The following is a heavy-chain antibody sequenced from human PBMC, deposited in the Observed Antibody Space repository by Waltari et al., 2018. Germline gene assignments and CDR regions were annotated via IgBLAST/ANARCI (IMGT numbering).Heavy chain of an antibody. CDR1: GDSVSSSSAA. Sequence: QVQLQQSGPGLVKPSQTLSLTCAISGDSVSSSSAAWNWIRQSPSRGLEWLGMTYYRSQWYHDYAVFVKSRITINPDTSKNQFSLQLNSVTPEDTAVYYCTRTRGKVAATDYWGQGTLVTVSS. J-gene: IGHJ4*02. CDR2: TYYRSQWYH. V-gene: IGHV6-1*01. CDR3: TRTRGKVAATDY. D-gene: IGHD6-13*01.